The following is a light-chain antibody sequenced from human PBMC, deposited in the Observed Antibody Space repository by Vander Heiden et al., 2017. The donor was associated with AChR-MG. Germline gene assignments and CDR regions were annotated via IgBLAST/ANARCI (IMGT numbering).Light chain of an antibody. CDR2: DAS. J-gene: IGKJ1*01. Sequence: DIQMTQSPSTLSASVGDRVTITCRASQSISSWLAWYQQKPGKAPKILISDASSLESGVPSRFSGSGSGTEFTLTIRSLQPDDFATYYCQQDNSYPWTFGQGTKVEIK. CDR3: QQDNSYPWT. V-gene: IGKV1-5*01. CDR1: QSISSW.